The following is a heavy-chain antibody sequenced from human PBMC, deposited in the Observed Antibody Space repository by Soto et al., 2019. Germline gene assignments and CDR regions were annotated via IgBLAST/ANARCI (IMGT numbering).Heavy chain of an antibody. V-gene: IGHV1-18*01. Sequence: ASVKVACKASGYSVISYGISWVRQAPGQGLEWMGCISAYNGNTNSAQKLQGRVTMTTDTSTSTAYMELRSLRSVVSAVYYCARVRFGSFDYWGQGTLVTVSS. D-gene: IGHD1-26*01. J-gene: IGHJ4*02. CDR3: ARVRFGSFDY. CDR2: ISAYNGNT. CDR1: GYSVISYG.